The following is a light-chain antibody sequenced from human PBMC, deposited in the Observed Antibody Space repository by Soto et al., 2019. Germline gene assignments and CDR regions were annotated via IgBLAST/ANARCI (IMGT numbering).Light chain of an antibody. J-gene: IGKJ3*01. V-gene: IGKV3-20*01. Sequence: EIVLTQSPGTLSLSPGERATLSCRASQSVSSIYLAWYQQKPGQAPSLLIYGASSRATGIPDRFSGSGSGTDFTLTISRMEPEDFAVYYCQQFGSSPLFTFGPGTKVDVK. CDR1: QSVSSIY. CDR2: GAS. CDR3: QQFGSSPLFT.